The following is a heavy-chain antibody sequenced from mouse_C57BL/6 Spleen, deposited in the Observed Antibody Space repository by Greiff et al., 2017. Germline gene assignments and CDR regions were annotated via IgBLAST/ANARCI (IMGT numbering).Heavy chain of an antibody. CDR1: GFTFSDYG. D-gene: IGHD1-2*01. J-gene: IGHJ4*01. Sequence: EVHLVESGGGLVKPGGSLTLSCAASGFTFSDYGMHWVRQAPEKGLEWVAYISSGSSTIYYADTVKGRFTISTDNAKNTLFLQMTSMRSEDTAMDDCARYHYYRSGSYAMDYWGQGTSVTVSS. CDR3: ARYHYYRSGSYAMDY. V-gene: IGHV5-17*01. CDR2: ISSGSSTI.